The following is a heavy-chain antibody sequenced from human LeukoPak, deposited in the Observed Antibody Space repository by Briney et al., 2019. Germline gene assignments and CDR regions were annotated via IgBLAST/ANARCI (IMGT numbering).Heavy chain of an antibody. D-gene: IGHD2-21*01. CDR2: ISPRGRTS. V-gene: IGHV3-11*01. Sequence: PGGSLRLSCEASGFNFSDFYMTWIRQAPGKGLEGVAYISPRGRTSYYADSVRGRFTVSRDNAKNSLFLQMTSLSADDTAIYYCAGDSVPKMGTVVDSWGQGTLVIVSS. CDR3: AGDSVPKMGTVVDS. J-gene: IGHJ4*02. CDR1: GFNFSDFY.